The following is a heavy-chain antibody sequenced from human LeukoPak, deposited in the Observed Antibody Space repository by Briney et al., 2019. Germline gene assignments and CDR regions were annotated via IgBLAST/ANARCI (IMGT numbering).Heavy chain of an antibody. CDR2: IYYSGST. D-gene: IGHD3-22*01. V-gene: IGHV4-59*11. Sequence: PSETLSLTCTVSGGSISTHYWSWIRQPPGKGLEWIGYIYYSGSTNYNPSLKSRVSISVDTSKNQFSLKLNSVTAADTAVYYCARVWGVTDFYDSRGAFDIWGQGTMVTVSS. J-gene: IGHJ3*02. CDR3: ARVWGVTDFYDSRGAFDI. CDR1: GGSISTHY.